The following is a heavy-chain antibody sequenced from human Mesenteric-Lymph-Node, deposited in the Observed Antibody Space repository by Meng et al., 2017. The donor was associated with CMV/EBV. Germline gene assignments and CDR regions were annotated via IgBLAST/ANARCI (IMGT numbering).Heavy chain of an antibody. D-gene: IGHD2-2*01. V-gene: IGHV3-20*04. CDR1: GFTFDDYG. Sequence: GESLKISCAASGFTFDDYGMSWVRQAPGKGLEWVSGINWNGGSTGYADSVKGRFTISRENAKNSLYLQMNSLRAEDTALYYCARVSVVVVPAASQYYYYYGMDVWGQGTTVTVSS. CDR2: INWNGGST. J-gene: IGHJ6*02. CDR3: ARVSVVVVPAASQYYYYYGMDV.